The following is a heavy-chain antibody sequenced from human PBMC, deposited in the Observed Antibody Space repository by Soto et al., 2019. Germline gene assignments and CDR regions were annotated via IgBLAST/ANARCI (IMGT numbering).Heavy chain of an antibody. V-gene: IGHV3-33*01. D-gene: IGHD3-10*01. CDR3: ARVPTMVRGTI. J-gene: IGHJ4*02. CDR2: IWYDGSNK. CDR1: GFIVSSYG. Sequence: GGSLRLSSAASGFIVSSYGMHWVRQAPGKGLEWVAVIWYDGSNKYNADSVKGRFTISRDNAKNSLYLQMNSLRAEDTAVYYCARVPTMVRGTIWGQGTLVTVSS.